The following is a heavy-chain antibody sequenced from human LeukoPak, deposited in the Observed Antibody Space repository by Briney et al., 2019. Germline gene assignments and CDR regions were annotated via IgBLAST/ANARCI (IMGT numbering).Heavy chain of an antibody. V-gene: IGHV1-69*05. CDR3: AAVLYGGIIDY. Sequence: GASVKVSFKASGGTFSSYAISWVRQAPGQGLEWMGGIIPIFGTANYAQKFQERVTITRDMSTSTAYMELSSLRSEDTAVYYCAAVLYGGIIDYWGQGTLVTVSS. CDR1: GGTFSSYA. D-gene: IGHD3-16*01. CDR2: IIPIFGTA. J-gene: IGHJ4*02.